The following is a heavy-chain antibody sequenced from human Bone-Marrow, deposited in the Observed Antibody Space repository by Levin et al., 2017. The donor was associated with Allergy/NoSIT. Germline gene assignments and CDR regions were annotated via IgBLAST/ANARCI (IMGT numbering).Heavy chain of an antibody. CDR1: GFTFSSYA. Sequence: GGSLRLSCAASGFTFSSYAMSWVRQAPGKGLEWVSAISGSGGSTYYADSVKGRFTISRDNSKNTLYLQMNSLRAEDTAVYYCAKGALGYCSGGSCYRYYWGQGTLVTVSS. J-gene: IGHJ4*02. D-gene: IGHD2-15*01. CDR2: ISGSGGST. V-gene: IGHV3-23*01. CDR3: AKGALGYCSGGSCYRYY.